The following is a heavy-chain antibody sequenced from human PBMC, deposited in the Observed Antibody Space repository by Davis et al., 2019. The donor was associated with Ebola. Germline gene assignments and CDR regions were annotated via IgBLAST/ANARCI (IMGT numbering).Heavy chain of an antibody. CDR2: ISWNSGSI. J-gene: IGHJ4*02. V-gene: IGHV3-9*01. CDR3: GVQGDY. CDR1: GFTFSGSA. Sequence: PGGSLRLSCAASGFTFSGSAMHWVRQAPGKGLEWVSGISWNSGSIGYADSVKGRFTISRHNLKNMLYLQMNSLRPEDTAVYYCGVQGDYWGQGTLVTVSS.